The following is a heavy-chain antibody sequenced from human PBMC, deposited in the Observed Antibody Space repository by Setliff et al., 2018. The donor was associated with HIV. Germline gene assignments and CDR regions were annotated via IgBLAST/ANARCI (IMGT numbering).Heavy chain of an antibody. CDR2: ISAYNGNT. J-gene: IGHJ5*02. D-gene: IGHD1-26*01. CDR1: GYSFINYS. Sequence: ASVKVSCKASGYSFINYSISWVRQAPGQGLEWMGWISAYNGNTDYAPRLLGRVTMTTDTSTSTAYMELRSLSSDDTAVYYCARARLQGIVTAVGPRDNCLDPWGQGTRVTVSS. CDR3: ARARLQGIVTAVGPRDNCLDP. V-gene: IGHV1-18*01.